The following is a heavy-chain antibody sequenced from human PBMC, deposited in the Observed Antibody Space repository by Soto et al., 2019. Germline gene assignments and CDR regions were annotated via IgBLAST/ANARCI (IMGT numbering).Heavy chain of an antibody. CDR2: IISSTSDI. CDR1: GFTFSSYS. CDR3: ARVRYSSGWGPYGY. D-gene: IGHD6-19*01. J-gene: IGHJ4*02. V-gene: IGHV3-21*01. Sequence: PEGSLRLSCAASGFTFSSYSMNWVRQAPGKGLEWVSSIISSTSDIHYADSVKGRFTISRDNAKNSLYLQMNSLRVEDTAVYYCARVRYSSGWGPYGYWGQGTLVTVSS.